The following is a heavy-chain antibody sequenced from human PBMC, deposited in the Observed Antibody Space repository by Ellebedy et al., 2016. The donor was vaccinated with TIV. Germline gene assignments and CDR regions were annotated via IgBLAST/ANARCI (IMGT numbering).Heavy chain of an antibody. Sequence: GESLKISCAASGFTFSNYEMNWVRQAPGKGLEWVSHISSSGRSTYYADSVKGRFTISTDNAKNSLYLQMNSLRAEDTAVYYCARRPYGSGSTNYFDYWGQGTLVTVSS. CDR1: GFTFSNYE. CDR3: ARRPYGSGSTNYFDY. J-gene: IGHJ4*02. CDR2: ISSSGRST. D-gene: IGHD3-10*01. V-gene: IGHV3-48*03.